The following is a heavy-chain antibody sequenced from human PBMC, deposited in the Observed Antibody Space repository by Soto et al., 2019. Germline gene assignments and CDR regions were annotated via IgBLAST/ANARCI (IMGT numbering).Heavy chain of an antibody. CDR3: VRDERDSCVGGKCFYFDY. CDR1: GYAFTSYG. J-gene: IGHJ4*02. D-gene: IGHD2-21*01. Sequence: QVHLVQSGAEEKKPGASVKVSCKASGYAFTSYGMSWERQAPGPGLEWMGWINTYHRDTNSAPRFQGRITMTPETSTSTAYLELRSLTSDYTAVYYCVRDERDSCVGGKCFYFDYWGEGSFVSVSS. CDR2: INTYHRDT. V-gene: IGHV1-18*04.